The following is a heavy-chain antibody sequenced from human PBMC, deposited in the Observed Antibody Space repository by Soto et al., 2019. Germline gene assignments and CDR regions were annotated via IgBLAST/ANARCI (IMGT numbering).Heavy chain of an antibody. D-gene: IGHD2-15*01. CDR3: ARAPLASIVVVVAANYGMDV. CDR1: GGTFSSYA. J-gene: IGHJ6*02. Sequence: QVQLVQSGAEVKKPGSSVKVSCKASGGTFSSYAISWVRQAPGQGLEWMGGIIPIFGTANYARKFQGRVTITADESTSTAYMELSSLRSEDTAVYYCARAPLASIVVVVAANYGMDVWGQGTTVTVSS. V-gene: IGHV1-69*01. CDR2: IIPIFGTA.